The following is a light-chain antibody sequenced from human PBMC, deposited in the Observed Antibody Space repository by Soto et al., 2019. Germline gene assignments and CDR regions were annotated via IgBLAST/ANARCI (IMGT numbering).Light chain of an antibody. J-gene: IGKJ2*01. CDR1: QSISTS. CDR2: AAS. V-gene: IGKV1-39*01. CDR3: LHTYSSHHT. Sequence: DIPMAQSPSSLSASVGGRVTITCRARQSISTSLNWYQQKSGKAPNLLTYAASTFQSGVPSRFSGSGSGTGFNLTISSLQPEAYATYDCLHTYSSHHTFGQGTELEIK.